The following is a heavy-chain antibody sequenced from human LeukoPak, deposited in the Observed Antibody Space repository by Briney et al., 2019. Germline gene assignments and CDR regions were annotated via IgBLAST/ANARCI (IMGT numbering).Heavy chain of an antibody. CDR3: AKAASNYDFWSGYFDYFDY. J-gene: IGHJ4*02. D-gene: IGHD3-3*01. V-gene: IGHV3-23*01. CDR2: ISGSGGSA. Sequence: GGSLRLSCAASGFTFSSYAMSWVRQAPGKGLEWVSAISGSGGSAYYADSVKGRFTISRDNSKNTLYLQMNSLRAEDTAVYYCAKAASNYDFWSGYFDYFDYWGQGTLVTVSS. CDR1: GFTFSSYA.